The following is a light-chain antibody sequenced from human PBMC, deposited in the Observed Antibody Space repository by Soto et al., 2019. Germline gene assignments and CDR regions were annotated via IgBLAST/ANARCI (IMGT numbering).Light chain of an antibody. V-gene: IGKV1-27*01. Sequence: DFQMTQSPSSLSASVGDRVTITCRASQGIKNHLAWFQQKPGKVPKVLIYAASTLQSGVPSRFSGSGSGTDFTLTISSLLPEDVATYYCQNYNSAPPAGTFGGGTKVEIK. CDR3: QNYNSAPPAGT. J-gene: IGKJ4*01. CDR2: AAS. CDR1: QGIKNH.